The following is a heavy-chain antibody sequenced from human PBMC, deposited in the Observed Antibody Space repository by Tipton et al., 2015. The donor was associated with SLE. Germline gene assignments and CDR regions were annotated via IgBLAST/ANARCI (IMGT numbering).Heavy chain of an antibody. Sequence: TLSLTCTVSGGSISSHYWSWIRQPPGKGLEWIGYIYFSGSTNYNPSLKSRVTISVDTSKNQFSLKLSSVTAADTAVYYCARTYSSSYYYYMDVWGKGTTVTVSS. D-gene: IGHD6-6*01. J-gene: IGHJ6*03. CDR3: ARTYSSSYYYYMDV. CDR1: GGSISSHY. CDR2: IYFSGST. V-gene: IGHV4-59*11.